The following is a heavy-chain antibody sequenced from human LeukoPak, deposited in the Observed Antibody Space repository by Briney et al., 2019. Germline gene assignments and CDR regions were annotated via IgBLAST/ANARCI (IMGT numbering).Heavy chain of an antibody. V-gene: IGHV4-61*01. CDR2: IHYSGSA. Sequence: SETLSLTCTVSGGSVSSGSYYWSWIRQPPGRGLEWIAYIHYSGSAAYNPSLKSRVTISRDMSTNQFSLKMTSVTAADTAVYFCARDMGAPDYGSYSADYWGQGTLVTVSS. J-gene: IGHJ4*02. CDR3: ARDMGAPDYGSYSADY. D-gene: IGHD4-23*01. CDR1: GGSVSSGSYY.